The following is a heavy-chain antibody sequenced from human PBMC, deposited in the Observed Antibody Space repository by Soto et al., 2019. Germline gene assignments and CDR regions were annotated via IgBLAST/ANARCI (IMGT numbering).Heavy chain of an antibody. J-gene: IGHJ4*02. CDR3: ARGVTGTLDF. D-gene: IGHD7-27*01. CDR1: GYSISSGYY. CDR2: VYYNGVT. V-gene: IGHV4-38-2*01. Sequence: SVTLSLTCDVAGYSISSGYYWNWIRQSPGKGLEWIGCVYYNGVTFYNKSLKSRVTMTVDTSRNHFSLRLTSVTATDTAMYFCARGVTGTLDFWGQGTLVTVSS.